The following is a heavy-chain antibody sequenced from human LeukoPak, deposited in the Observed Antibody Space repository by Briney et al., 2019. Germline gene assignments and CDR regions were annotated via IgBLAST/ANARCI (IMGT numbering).Heavy chain of an antibody. Sequence: GASVKVSCNASGYTFTSYYMYWVRQAPGQGLEWMGIINPNRGSTSYAQKFQGRVTMTRDTSISTAYMDLSRLRSDDTAVYYCARGRGIHYYYYMDVWGKGTTGTISS. CDR2: INPNRGST. CDR3: ARGRGIHYYYYMDV. V-gene: IGHV1-2*02. D-gene: IGHD3-10*01. CDR1: GYTFTSYY. J-gene: IGHJ6*03.